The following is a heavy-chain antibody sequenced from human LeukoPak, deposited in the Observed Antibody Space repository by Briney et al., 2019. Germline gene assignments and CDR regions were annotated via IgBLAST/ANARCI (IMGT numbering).Heavy chain of an antibody. CDR3: ARNLDGTTTAFDH. CDR2: ISTYNGIT. V-gene: IGHV1-18*01. J-gene: IGHJ4*02. Sequence: GASVKVSCKASGYTFISHGISWLRQAPGQGPEWMGWISTYNGITNYAQKVQDKITVTRDTSTSAVYVDLRSLRSDDTAVYYCARNLDGTTTAFDHWGQGTLVTVSS. D-gene: IGHD1/OR15-1a*01. CDR1: GYTFISHG.